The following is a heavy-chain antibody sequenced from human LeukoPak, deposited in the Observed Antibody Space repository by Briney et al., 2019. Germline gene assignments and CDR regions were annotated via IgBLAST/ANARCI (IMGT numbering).Heavy chain of an antibody. V-gene: IGHV4-59*01. D-gene: IGHD3-10*01. CDR1: GRSISSYY. CDR2: VYYSGST. J-gene: IGHJ4*02. Sequence: PSETLSLTCTVSGRSISSYYWSCFRQPPGKGLEWIGYVYYSGSTKYNPSLKSRVTISVDTSQNQFSLKLSSVTAADTALYFCAKVTMVRGAPDYWGQGTLVTVSS. CDR3: AKVTMVRGAPDY.